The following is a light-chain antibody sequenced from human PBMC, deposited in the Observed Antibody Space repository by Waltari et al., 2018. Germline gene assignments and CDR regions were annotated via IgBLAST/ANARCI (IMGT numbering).Light chain of an antibody. CDR3: QQYGSSSIT. V-gene: IGKV3-20*01. CDR1: QSVSSSY. J-gene: IGKJ5*01. CDR2: GAS. Sequence: EIVLTQSPGTLSLSPGERATLSCRASQSVSSSYLAWYQHKPRPAPRLLIYGASSRATGIPDRFSGSGSGTDFTLTISRLEPEDFAVYYCQQYGSSSITFGQGTRLEIK.